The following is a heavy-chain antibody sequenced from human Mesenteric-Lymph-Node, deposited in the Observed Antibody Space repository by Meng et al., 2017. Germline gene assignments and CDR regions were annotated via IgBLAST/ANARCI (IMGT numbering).Heavy chain of an antibody. CDR2: INPHGSNT. D-gene: IGHD1-14*01. CDR1: GFTFSNYW. V-gene: IGHV3-74*01. CDR3: VRDSFLTGIYNGMDV. J-gene: IGHJ6*02. Sequence: GESLKISCAASGFTFSNYWMHWVRQVPGKGLLWVSRINPHGSNTVYADSVKGRFTISRDNAKNTLYLQMNSLGAEDTAVYYCVRDSFLTGIYNGMDVWGQGTTVTVSS.